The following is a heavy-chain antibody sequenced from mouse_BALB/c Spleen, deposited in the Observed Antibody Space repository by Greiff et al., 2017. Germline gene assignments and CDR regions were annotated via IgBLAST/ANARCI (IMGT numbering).Heavy chain of an antibody. CDR2: IDPSNSET. Sequence: VKLQESGPELVRPGASVKMSCKASGYTFTSYWMHWVKQRPGQGLEWIGMIDPSNSETRLNQKFKDKATLNVDKSSNTAYMQLSSLTSEDSAVYYCASNDYDEGRYFDVWGAGTTVTVSS. V-gene: IGHV1S127*01. J-gene: IGHJ1*01. D-gene: IGHD2-4*01. CDR1: GYTFTSYW. CDR3: ASNDYDEGRYFDV.